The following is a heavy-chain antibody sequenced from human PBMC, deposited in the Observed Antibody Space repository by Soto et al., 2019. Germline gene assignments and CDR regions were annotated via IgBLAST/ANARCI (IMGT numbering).Heavy chain of an antibody. CDR2: IKSKTDGGTT. Sequence: YCAASGFTISSYAMSWVRQAPGKGLEWVARIKSKTDGGTTDYAAPVKGRFTISRDDSKNTLYLQMNSLKTEDTAVYYCTTLSRGYSYGYVYYYYHYMGVWGKGTTVTVSS. CDR3: TTLSRGYSYGYVYYYYHYMGV. J-gene: IGHJ6*03. V-gene: IGHV3-15*01. CDR1: GFTISSYA. D-gene: IGHD5-18*01.